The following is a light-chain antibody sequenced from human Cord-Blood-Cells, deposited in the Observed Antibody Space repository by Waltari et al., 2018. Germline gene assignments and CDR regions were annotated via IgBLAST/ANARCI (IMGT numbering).Light chain of an antibody. Sequence: SYELTQPPSVSVSPGPTASITCSGDKFGEQSACWYQQKPGQSPVLVIYQDSKRPSGIPERFSGANSGNTATLTISGTQAMDEADYYCQAWDSSTDVVFGGGTKLTVL. CDR1: KFGEQS. V-gene: IGLV3-1*01. CDR3: QAWDSSTDVV. CDR2: QDS. J-gene: IGLJ2*01.